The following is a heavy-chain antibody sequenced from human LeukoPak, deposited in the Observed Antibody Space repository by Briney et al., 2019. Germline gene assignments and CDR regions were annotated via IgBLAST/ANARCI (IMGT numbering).Heavy chain of an antibody. Sequence: TSETLSLTCAVYGGSFSGYYWSWIRQPPGKGLEWIGEINHSGSTNYNPSLKSRVTISVDTSKNQFSLKLSSVTAADTAVYYCASLYYYDSSGYYNPFDYWGQGTLVTVSS. D-gene: IGHD3-22*01. CDR2: INHSGST. J-gene: IGHJ4*02. CDR1: GGSFSGYY. CDR3: ASLYYYDSSGYYNPFDY. V-gene: IGHV4-34*01.